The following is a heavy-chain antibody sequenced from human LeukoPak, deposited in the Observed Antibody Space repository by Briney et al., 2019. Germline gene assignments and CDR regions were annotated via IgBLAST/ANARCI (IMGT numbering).Heavy chain of an antibody. D-gene: IGHD2-2*01. CDR3: ARDPTAHDAFDI. CDR2: IYYSGST. J-gene: IGHJ3*02. V-gene: IGHV4-59*01. Sequence: PSETLSLTCTVSGGSLSSYYWSWIRQPPGKGLEWIGYIYYSGSTNYNPSLKSRVTISVDTSKNQFSLKLSSVTAADTAVYYCARDPTAHDAFDIWGQGTMVTVSS. CDR1: GGSLSSYY.